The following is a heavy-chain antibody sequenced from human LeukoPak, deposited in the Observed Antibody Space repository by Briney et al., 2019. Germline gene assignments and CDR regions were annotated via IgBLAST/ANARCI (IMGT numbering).Heavy chain of an antibody. CDR3: AKDPIRTMVRGVPTGY. J-gene: IGHJ4*02. CDR1: GFTFSSYD. Sequence: GGSLRLSCAASGFTFSSYDMHWVRQAPGKGLEWVAFIRYDGSNKHYADSVKGRFTTSRDNSKNTLYLQMNSLRAEDTAVYYCAKDPIRTMVRGVPTGYWGQGTLVTVSS. CDR2: IRYDGSNK. D-gene: IGHD3-10*01. V-gene: IGHV3-30*02.